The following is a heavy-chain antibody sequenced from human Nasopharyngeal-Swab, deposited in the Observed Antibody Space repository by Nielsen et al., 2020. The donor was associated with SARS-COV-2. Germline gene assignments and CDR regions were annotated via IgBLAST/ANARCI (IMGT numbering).Heavy chain of an antibody. CDR2: IWYDGSNK. CDR3: ARGSPKRYSGYDFPSFDY. CDR1: GFTFSSYG. V-gene: IGHV3-33*01. Sequence: GGSLRLSCAASGFTFSSYGMHWVRQAPGKGLEWVAFIWYDGSNKYYADSVKGRFTISRDNSKNTLYLQMNSLRAEDTAVYYCARGSPKRYSGYDFPSFDYWGQGTLVTVSS. J-gene: IGHJ4*02. D-gene: IGHD5-12*01.